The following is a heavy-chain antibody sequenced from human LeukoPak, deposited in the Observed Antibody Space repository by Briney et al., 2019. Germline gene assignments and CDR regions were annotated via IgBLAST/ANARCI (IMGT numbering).Heavy chain of an antibody. Sequence: SETLSLTCTVSGGSISSSSYYWSWIRQPAGKGLEWIGRIYTSGSTNYNPSLKSRVTISVDTSKNQFSLKLSSVTAADTAVYYCARGGSYDADYYYYMDVWGKGTTVTISS. V-gene: IGHV4-61*02. CDR3: ARGGSYDADYYYYMDV. J-gene: IGHJ6*03. D-gene: IGHD5-12*01. CDR1: GGSISSSSYY. CDR2: IYTSGST.